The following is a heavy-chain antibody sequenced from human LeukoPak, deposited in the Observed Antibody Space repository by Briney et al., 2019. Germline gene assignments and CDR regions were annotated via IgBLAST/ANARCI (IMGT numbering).Heavy chain of an antibody. V-gene: IGHV3-11*04. J-gene: IGHJ6*02. Sequence: GGSLRLSCAASGFTFSDYYMSWIRQAPGKGLEWVSYISSSGSTIYYADSVKGRFTISRDNAKNSLYLQMNSLRAEDTAVYYCARDRGGFLEWLLYYYYYGMDVWGQGTTVTVSS. D-gene: IGHD3-3*01. CDR3: ARDRGGFLEWLLYYYYYGMDV. CDR2: ISSSGSTI. CDR1: GFTFSDYY.